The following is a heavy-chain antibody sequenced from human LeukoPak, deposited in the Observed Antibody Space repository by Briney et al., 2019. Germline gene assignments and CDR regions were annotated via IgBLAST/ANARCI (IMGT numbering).Heavy chain of an antibody. CDR3: AKDGLGRHTYYDILTGYSGGIDY. CDR1: GFTFSSYG. Sequence: GRSLRLSCAASGFTFSSYGMHWVRQAPGKGLEWVAVISYGGSNKYYADSVKGRFTISRDNSKNTLYLQMNSLRAEDTAVYYCAKDGLGRHTYYDILTGYSGGIDYWGQGTLVTVSS. J-gene: IGHJ4*02. CDR2: ISYGGSNK. D-gene: IGHD3-9*01. V-gene: IGHV3-30*18.